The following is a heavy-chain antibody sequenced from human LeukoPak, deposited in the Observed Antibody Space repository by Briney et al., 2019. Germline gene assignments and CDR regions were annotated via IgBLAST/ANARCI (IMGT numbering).Heavy chain of an antibody. CDR3: AREQSTTYWFDP. CDR1: GYTFTSYD. Sequence: ASVKVSCKASGYTFTSYDINWVRQATGQGLEWMGWMNPNSGNTGYAQKFQGRVTMTRNTSISTAYMELSSLRSEDTAVYYCAREQSTTYWFDPWGQGTLVTVSS. CDR2: MNPNSGNT. D-gene: IGHD4-17*01. J-gene: IGHJ5*02. V-gene: IGHV1-8*01.